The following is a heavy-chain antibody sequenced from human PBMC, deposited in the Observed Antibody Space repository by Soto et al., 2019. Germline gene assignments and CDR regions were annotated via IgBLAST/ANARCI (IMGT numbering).Heavy chain of an antibody. D-gene: IGHD3-22*01. CDR1: GFTFSSYA. V-gene: IGHV3-23*01. CDR2: ISGSGSST. CDR3: AKAKHDYDSSGYYFDY. J-gene: IGHJ4*02. Sequence: PGGSLRLSCAASGFTFSSYAMSWVRQAPGKGLEWVSAISGSGSSTYYADSMKGRFTISRDNTKNTLYLQMNSLRAEDTAVYYCAKAKHDYDSSGYYFDYWGQGTLVTVSS.